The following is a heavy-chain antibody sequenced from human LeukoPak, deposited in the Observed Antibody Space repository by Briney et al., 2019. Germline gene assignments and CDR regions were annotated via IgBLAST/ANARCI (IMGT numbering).Heavy chain of an antibody. CDR3: ARDRSIPPTQYYFDY. V-gene: IGHV1-69*05. CDR2: IIPIFGTA. D-gene: IGHD1-14*01. Sequence: SVKVSCKASGGTFSSYAISWVRQAPGQGLEWMGGIIPIFGTANYAQKFQGRVTITTDESTSTAYMELSSLRSEDTAVYYCARDRSIPPTQYYFDYWGQGTLVTVSS. CDR1: GGTFSSYA. J-gene: IGHJ4*02.